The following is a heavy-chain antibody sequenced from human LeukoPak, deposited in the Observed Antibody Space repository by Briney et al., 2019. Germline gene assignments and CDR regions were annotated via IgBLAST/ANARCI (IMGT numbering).Heavy chain of an antibody. J-gene: IGHJ4*02. CDR2: ISYDGSNK. CDR3: AKAYGYCTTTSCSHEEFDY. CDR1: GFTFSNYG. D-gene: IGHD2-2*01. Sequence: AGGSLRLSCAASGFTFSNYGMHWFRQAPGKGPEWVAVISYDGSNKYYADSVKGRFAISRDNSKNTLYLQMNSLRAEDTAVYYCAKAYGYCTTTSCSHEEFDYWGQGTLVTVSS. V-gene: IGHV3-30*18.